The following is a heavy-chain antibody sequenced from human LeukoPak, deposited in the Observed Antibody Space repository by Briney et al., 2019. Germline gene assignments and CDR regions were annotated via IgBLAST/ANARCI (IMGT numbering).Heavy chain of an antibody. CDR1: GGSISSSYW. Sequence: PSETLSLTCAVSGGSISSSYWWSWVRQPPGKGLEWIGEIYHSGSTNYNPSLKSRVTISVDNSKNQFSQMLTSLTAADTAVYYCAGTPLRIAVAGTGFDYWGQGTLVTVSS. D-gene: IGHD6-19*01. J-gene: IGHJ4*02. V-gene: IGHV4-4*02. CDR3: AGTPLRIAVAGTGFDY. CDR2: IYHSGST.